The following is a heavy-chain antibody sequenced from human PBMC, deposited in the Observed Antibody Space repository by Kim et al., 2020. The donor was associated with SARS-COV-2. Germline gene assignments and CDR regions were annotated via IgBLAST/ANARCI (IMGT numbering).Heavy chain of an antibody. CDR2: ISYDGSNK. Sequence: GGSLRLSCAASGFTFSSYGMHWVRQAPGKGLEWVAVISYDGSNKYYADSVKGRFTISRDNSMNTLYLQMNSLRAEDTAVYYCAKDYHDSYSSSWFFDYWGQGTLVTVSS. J-gene: IGHJ4*02. D-gene: IGHD6-13*01. CDR1: GFTFSSYG. CDR3: AKDYHDSYSSSWFFDY. V-gene: IGHV3-30*18.